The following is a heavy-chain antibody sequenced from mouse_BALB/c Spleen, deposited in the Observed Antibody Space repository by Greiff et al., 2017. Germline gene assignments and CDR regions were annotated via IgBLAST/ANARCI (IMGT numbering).Heavy chain of an antibody. Sequence: VQLQQSGAELVRPGALVKLSCKASGFNIKDYYMHWVKQRPEQGLEWIGWIDPENGNTIYDPKFQGKASITADTSSNTAYLQLSSLTSEDTAVYYCASGPVDYWGQGTTLTVSS. CDR2: IDPENGNT. V-gene: IGHV14-1*02. CDR3: ASGPVDY. CDR1: GFNIKDYY. J-gene: IGHJ2*01.